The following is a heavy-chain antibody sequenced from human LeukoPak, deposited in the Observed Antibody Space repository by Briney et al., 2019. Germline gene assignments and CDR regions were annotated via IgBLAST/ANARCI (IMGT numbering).Heavy chain of an antibody. CDR1: GGSISSGGYY. J-gene: IGHJ4*02. CDR3: ARGQGSYPFDY. CDR2: IYHSGST. V-gene: IGHV4-31*03. D-gene: IGHD1-26*01. Sequence: SQTLSLTCTVSGGSISSGGYYWSWIRQHPGKGLEWIGYIYHSGSTYYNPSLKSRVSISVDTSKNQFSLKPSSVTAADTAVYYCARGQGSYPFDYWGQGTLVTVSS.